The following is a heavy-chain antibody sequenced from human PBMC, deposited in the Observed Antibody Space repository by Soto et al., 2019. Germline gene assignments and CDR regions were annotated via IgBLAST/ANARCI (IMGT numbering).Heavy chain of an antibody. CDR3: ARDAYISCYYQFGY. Sequence: EVQLVESGGGLVQPGGSLRLSCAASGFTFSSYWMHWVRQVPGKGLVWVSRIHFDGSTTHYADSVKGRFTISRDNAKNTLALQMNSLRADDTAVYYCARDAYISCYYQFGYWGQGTLVTVSS. CDR2: IHFDGSTT. CDR1: GFTFSSYW. V-gene: IGHV3-74*01. J-gene: IGHJ4*02. D-gene: IGHD6-19*01.